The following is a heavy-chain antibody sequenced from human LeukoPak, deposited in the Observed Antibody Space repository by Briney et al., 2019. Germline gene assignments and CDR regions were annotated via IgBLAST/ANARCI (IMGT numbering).Heavy chain of an antibody. CDR3: ATYRRGYYDSSDSYYFDC. J-gene: IGHJ4*02. V-gene: IGHV3-23*01. CDR1: GFTFRNSA. CDR2: FTGGDGSA. Sequence: GGSLRLSCAASGFTFRNSAMSWVRQAPGKGLEWVSTFTGGDGSAYYAGSVKGRFTISRDNSKNTLYLQMNSLRAEDTAVYYCATYRRGYYDSSDSYYFDCWGQGTLVTVSS. D-gene: IGHD3-22*01.